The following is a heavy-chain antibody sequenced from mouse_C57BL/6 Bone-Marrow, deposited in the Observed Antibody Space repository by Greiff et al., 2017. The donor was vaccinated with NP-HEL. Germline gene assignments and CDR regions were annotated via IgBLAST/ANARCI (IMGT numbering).Heavy chain of an antibody. CDR2: IYPGDGDT. J-gene: IGHJ1*03. CDR3: ARSTITTGDPWYFDV. CDR1: GYAFSSSW. V-gene: IGHV1-82*01. Sequence: VQLQQSGPELVKPGASVKISCKASGYAFSSSWMNWVKQRPGKGLEWIGRIYPGDGDTNYNGKFKGKATLTADKSASTAYMQLSSLTSEDSAVYFCARSTITTGDPWYFDVWGTGTTVTVSS. D-gene: IGHD1-1*01.